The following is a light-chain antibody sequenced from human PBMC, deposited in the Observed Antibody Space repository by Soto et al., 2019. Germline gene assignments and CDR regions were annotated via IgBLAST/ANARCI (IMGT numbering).Light chain of an antibody. Sequence: DIQMTQSPSTLSASVGDRVTITCRASQSINIWLAWYQQKPGKAPNLLIYKASSLESGVPSRFSGSGSGTEFTLTISSLQPDDFATYYCQQYSTYSQFTFGPGTKVDIK. V-gene: IGKV1-5*03. CDR3: QQYSTYSQFT. CDR2: KAS. J-gene: IGKJ3*01. CDR1: QSINIW.